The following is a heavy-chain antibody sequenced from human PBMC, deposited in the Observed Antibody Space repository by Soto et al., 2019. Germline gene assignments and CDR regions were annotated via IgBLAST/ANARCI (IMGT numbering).Heavy chain of an antibody. CDR2: VHPSGGNT. CDR1: GYSFTAYF. J-gene: IGHJ4*02. D-gene: IGHD3-22*01. Sequence: QVQVVQSGTEVKKPGASVKVSCKASGYSFTAYFLHWVRQAPGQGREWMGIVHPSGGNTNYAQKFQGRVTMTWDTSTTTVYMELSSLRSDDTAVYYCVRAPYSSSSFFFDYWGQGTPVTVSS. CDR3: VRAPYSSSSFFFDY. V-gene: IGHV1-46*01.